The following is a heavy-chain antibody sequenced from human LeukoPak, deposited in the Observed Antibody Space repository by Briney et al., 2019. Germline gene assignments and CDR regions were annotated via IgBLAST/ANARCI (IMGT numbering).Heavy chain of an antibody. V-gene: IGHV1-18*01. CDR1: GYTFTSYG. CDR2: INAYNGNT. J-gene: IGHJ3*02. Sequence: GASVKVSCKASGYTFTSYGISWVRQAPGQGLEWMGWINAYNGNTNYAQKLQGRVTMTTDTSTSTAYMELRSLRSDDTAVYYCAGISSIEARDGAFDIWGQGTMVTVSS. CDR3: AGISSIEARDGAFDI. D-gene: IGHD6-6*01.